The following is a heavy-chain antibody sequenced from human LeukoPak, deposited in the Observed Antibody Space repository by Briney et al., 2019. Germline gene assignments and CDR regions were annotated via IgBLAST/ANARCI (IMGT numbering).Heavy chain of an antibody. CDR2: IYTSGST. J-gene: IGHJ4*02. V-gene: IGHV4-61*02. Sequence: SETLSLTCTVSGGSISSGSYYWSWIRQPAGKGLEWIGRIYTSGSTNYNPSLKSRVTISVDTSKNQFPLKLSSVTAADTAVYYCARVGGSSVNWGQGTLVTVSS. CDR3: ARVGGSSVN. CDR1: GGSISSGSYY. D-gene: IGHD6-6*01.